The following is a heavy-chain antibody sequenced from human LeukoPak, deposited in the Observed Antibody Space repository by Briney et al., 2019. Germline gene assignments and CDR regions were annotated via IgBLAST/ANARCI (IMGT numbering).Heavy chain of an antibody. D-gene: IGHD6-13*01. J-gene: IGHJ4*02. CDR2: IYPGDSDT. Sequence: GESLKISCKGSGYRFTSYWIGWVRQMPGKGLEWMGVIYPGDSDTRYSPSFQGQVTISADKSISTAYLQWSSLKASDTAMYYCARLPEMGRGYSSSPYYFDYWGQGTLVTVSS. V-gene: IGHV5-51*01. CDR1: GYRFTSYW. CDR3: ARLPEMGRGYSSSPYYFDY.